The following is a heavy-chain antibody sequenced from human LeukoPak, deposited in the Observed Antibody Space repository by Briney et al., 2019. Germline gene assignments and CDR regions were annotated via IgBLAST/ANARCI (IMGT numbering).Heavy chain of an antibody. Sequence: SQTLSLTCTVSGGSISSSDYYWSWIRQPPGKGLEWIGYIYYSGSTYYNPTLKSRVTISVDTSKNQFSLKLSSVTAADTAVYYCAGTYYDFTSPFDYWGQGTLVTVSS. V-gene: IGHV4-30-4*08. CDR2: IYYSGST. CDR3: AGTYYDFTSPFDY. D-gene: IGHD3-3*01. J-gene: IGHJ4*02. CDR1: GGSISSSDYY.